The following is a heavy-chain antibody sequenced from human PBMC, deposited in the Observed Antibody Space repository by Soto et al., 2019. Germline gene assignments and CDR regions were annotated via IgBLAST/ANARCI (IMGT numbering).Heavy chain of an antibody. J-gene: IGHJ4*02. CDR3: ARGVYDILTGNVYFDY. CDR1: GGSISSGGYY. Sequence: QVQLQESGPGLVKPSQTLSLTCTVSGGSISSGGYYWSWIRQHPGKGPAWIGYIFSIGSTYHNPSLKSRVTISVDTSQDQFSLSLRSVTAADTAVYYCARGVYDILTGNVYFDYWGQGILVTVSS. D-gene: IGHD3-9*01. V-gene: IGHV4-31*03. CDR2: IFSIGST.